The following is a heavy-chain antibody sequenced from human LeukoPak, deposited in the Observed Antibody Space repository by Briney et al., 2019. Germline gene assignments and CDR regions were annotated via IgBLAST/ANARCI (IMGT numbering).Heavy chain of an antibody. CDR3: AREVATMVRGVILGYMDV. V-gene: IGHV4-30-4*01. D-gene: IGHD3-10*01. CDR1: GGSISSGDYY. J-gene: IGHJ6*03. Sequence: SETLSLTCTVSGGSISSGDYYWSWIRQPPGKGLEWGGYIYYSGSTYYNPSLKSRVTISVDTSKNQFSLKLSSVTAADTAVYYCAREVATMVRGVILGYMDVWGKGTTVTVSS. CDR2: IYYSGST.